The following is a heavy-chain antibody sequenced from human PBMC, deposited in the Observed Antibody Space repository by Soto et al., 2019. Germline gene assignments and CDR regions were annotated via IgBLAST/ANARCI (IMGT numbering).Heavy chain of an antibody. J-gene: IGHJ6*02. CDR1: GFTFSDHY. D-gene: IGHD6-6*01. V-gene: IGHV3-11*04. CDR3: ARDRSSFLPTDSPYYYYYGMDV. CDR2: ISSSGSTI. Sequence: GGSLRLSCAASGFTFSDHYMSWIRQAPGKGLEWVSYISSSGSTIYYADSVKGRFTISRDNAKNSLYLQMNSLRAEDTAVYYCARDRSSFLPTDSPYYYYYGMDVWGQGTTVTVSS.